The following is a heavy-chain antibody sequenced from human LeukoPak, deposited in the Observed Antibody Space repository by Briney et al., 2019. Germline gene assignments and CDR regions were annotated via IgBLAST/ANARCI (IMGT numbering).Heavy chain of an antibody. J-gene: IGHJ6*03. CDR1: GFSFNRRG. CDR3: AKIAGPTFFPYYGDL. Sequence: GGSLRLSCATSGFSFNRRGMNWVRQPPGKGLEWVSYISPRSETIFYAESVQGRFAVSRDDAKGSLYLQMHTLRVEDTAVYYCAKIAGPTFFPYYGDLGGKGTTVPVA. CDR2: ISPRSETI. D-gene: IGHD3-3*01. V-gene: IGHV3-48*04.